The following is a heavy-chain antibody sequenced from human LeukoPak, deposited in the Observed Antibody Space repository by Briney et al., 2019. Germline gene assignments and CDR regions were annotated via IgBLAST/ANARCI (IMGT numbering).Heavy chain of an antibody. CDR3: VRETSGSSRTEY. CDR1: GGSISSSGYY. V-gene: IGHV4-39*07. D-gene: IGHD6-13*01. Sequence: SETLSLTCTVSGGSISSSGYYWAWIRQPPGKGLEWIGSVSYDGGISHTSLKSRVTMAVDTSKNQFSLRLSFVAAADTAVYYCVRETSGSSRTEYWGQGTLVTVSS. J-gene: IGHJ4*02. CDR2: VSYDGGI.